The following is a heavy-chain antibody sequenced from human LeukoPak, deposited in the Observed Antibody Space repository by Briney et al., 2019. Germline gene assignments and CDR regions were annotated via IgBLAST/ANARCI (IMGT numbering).Heavy chain of an antibody. V-gene: IGHV3-23*01. CDR3: AKWGDYDVLTGYYVSDF. Sequence: PGGSLRLSCAASGFIFSNYAMYWVRQAPGKGLEWVSAISGRSGSTYYADSVKGRFTISRDSSKNTLYLQMNSLRADDTAVYYCAKWGDYDVLTGYYVSDFWGQGTLVTVS. D-gene: IGHD3-9*01. CDR1: GFIFSNYA. CDR2: ISGRSGST. J-gene: IGHJ4*02.